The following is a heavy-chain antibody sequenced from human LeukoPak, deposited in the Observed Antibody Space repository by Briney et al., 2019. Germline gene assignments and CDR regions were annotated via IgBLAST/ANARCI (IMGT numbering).Heavy chain of an antibody. CDR3: AKDEGLTMIVVDTDAFDI. CDR2: ITSGSSYI. J-gene: IGHJ3*02. Sequence: GGSLRLSCAASGFTFSSYNMNWVRQAPGQGLEWVSSITSGSSYIYYADSVKGRFTISRDNARSSLYLQMNSLRAEDTAVYYCAKDEGLTMIVVDTDAFDIWGQGIMVTVSS. CDR1: GFTFSSYN. V-gene: IGHV3-21*04. D-gene: IGHD3-22*01.